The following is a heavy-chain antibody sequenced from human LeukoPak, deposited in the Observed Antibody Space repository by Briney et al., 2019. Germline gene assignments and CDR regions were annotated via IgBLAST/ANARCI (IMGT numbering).Heavy chain of an antibody. CDR2: TSAYTGNT. CDR3: ARGSSTWYFEY. J-gene: IGHJ4*02. D-gene: IGHD6-13*01. Sequence: ASVKVSCKASGYTFSTYGISWVRQAPGQGLEWMGRTSAYTGNTNYAQKFQGKVTMTTDTSTSTAYMELRRLTSDDTAVYYCARGSSTWYFEYWGQGTLVTVSS. V-gene: IGHV1-18*01. CDR1: GYTFSTYG.